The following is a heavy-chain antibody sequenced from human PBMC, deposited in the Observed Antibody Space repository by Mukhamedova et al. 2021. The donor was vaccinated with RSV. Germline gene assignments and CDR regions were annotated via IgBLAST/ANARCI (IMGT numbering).Heavy chain of an antibody. CDR3: ARGEGWRQLGEYFDY. V-gene: IGHV4-30-2*04. Sequence: MGRVTISVDTSKNQFSLKLSSVTAADTAVYYCARGEGWRQLGEYFDYWGQGTLVTVSS. J-gene: IGHJ4*02. D-gene: IGHD5-24*01.